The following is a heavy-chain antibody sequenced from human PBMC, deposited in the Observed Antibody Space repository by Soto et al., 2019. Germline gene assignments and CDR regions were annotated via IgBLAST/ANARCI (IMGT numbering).Heavy chain of an antibody. Sequence: WESRKICCKGSGYGFSIHWVAWLRQMPGKGLVGVGIIYPGKSNTMYSPSFQGQVTISAVTALSTTYLQWDTLKHSDTAIYFCPSDLHCDGGNCPMGGFDMWGPGTMFTSSS. J-gene: IGHJ3*02. V-gene: IGHV5-51*01. D-gene: IGHD2-15*01. CDR2: IYPGKSNT. CDR3: PSDLHCDGGNCPMGGFDM. CDR1: GYGFSIHW.